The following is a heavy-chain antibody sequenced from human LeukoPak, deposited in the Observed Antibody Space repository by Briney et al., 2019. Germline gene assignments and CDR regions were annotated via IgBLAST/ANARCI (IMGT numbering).Heavy chain of an antibody. D-gene: IGHD7-27*01. Sequence: PSETLSLTCAVYGGPFSGYYWRWIRQSPGKGLEWIGEINDSGSTNYDPSLKSRVTISVDTSKNQISLKLTSVTAADTAVYYCARVAGDPIYYYYYMDVWGKGTTVTVSS. CDR2: INDSGST. V-gene: IGHV4-34*01. J-gene: IGHJ6*03. CDR3: ARVAGDPIYYYYYMDV. CDR1: GGPFSGYY.